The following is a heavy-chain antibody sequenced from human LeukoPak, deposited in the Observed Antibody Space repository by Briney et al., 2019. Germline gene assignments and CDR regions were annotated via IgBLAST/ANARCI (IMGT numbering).Heavy chain of an antibody. CDR3: ARQTGSGLFILP. J-gene: IGHJ4*02. D-gene: IGHD3/OR15-3a*01. CDR2: IYYSGST. CDR1: GGSISSSSYY. Sequence: ASETLSLTCTVSGGSISSSSYYWGWIRQPPGKGLEWIGSIYYSGSTYYNASLKSQVSISIDTSKNQFSLKLTSVTAADTAVYYCARQTGSGLFILPGGQGTLVTVSS. V-gene: IGHV4-39*01.